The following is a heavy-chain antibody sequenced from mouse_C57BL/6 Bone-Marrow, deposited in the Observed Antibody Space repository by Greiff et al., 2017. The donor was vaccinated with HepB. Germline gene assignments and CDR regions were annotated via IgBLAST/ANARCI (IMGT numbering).Heavy chain of an antibody. D-gene: IGHD2-4*01. Sequence: LVESGAELVKPGASVKMSCKASGYTFTTYPIEWMKQNHGKSLEWIGNFHPYNDDTKYNEKFKGKATLTVEKSSSTVYLELSRLTSDDSAVYYCARPDYDEENAWFAYWGQGTLVTVSA. CDR3: ARPDYDEENAWFAY. J-gene: IGHJ3*01. CDR1: GYTFTTYP. V-gene: IGHV1-47*01. CDR2: FHPYNDDT.